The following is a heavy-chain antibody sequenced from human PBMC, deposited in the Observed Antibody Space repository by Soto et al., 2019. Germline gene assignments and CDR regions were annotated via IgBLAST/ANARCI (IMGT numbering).Heavy chain of an antibody. CDR2: IYHSGST. CDR3: ARHQLAVAGREALDY. J-gene: IGHJ4*02. CDR1: GGSISSSNW. Sequence: SETLSLTCAVSGGSISSSNWWSWVRQPPGKGLEWIGEIYHSGSTNYNPSLKSRVTISVDKSKNQFSLKLSSVTAADTAVYYCARHQLAVAGREALDYWGQGTLVTVSS. V-gene: IGHV4-4*02. D-gene: IGHD6-19*01.